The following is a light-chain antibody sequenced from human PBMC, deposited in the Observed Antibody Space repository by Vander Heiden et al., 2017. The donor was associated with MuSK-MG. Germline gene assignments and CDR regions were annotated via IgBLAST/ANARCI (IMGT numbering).Light chain of an antibody. CDR1: QSISRW. V-gene: IGKV1-5*03. Sequence: DIQMTQSPSTLSASVGDRVTITCRASQSISRWLAWYQQKPGKAPKLLIYKASSLESGAPSRFSGSAYGTEFTLTISSLQPDDFTTEYCQHDNSYAADTCGQGTKLEIK. CDR3: QHDNSYAADT. CDR2: KAS. J-gene: IGKJ2*01.